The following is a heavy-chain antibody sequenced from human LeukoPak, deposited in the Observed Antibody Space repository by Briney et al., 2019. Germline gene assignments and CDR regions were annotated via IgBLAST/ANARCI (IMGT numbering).Heavy chain of an antibody. D-gene: IGHD3-22*01. J-gene: IGHJ4*02. Sequence: GGSLRLSCAASGFTFSSYAMSWVRQAPGKGLEWVSAISGSGGSTYYADSVKGRFTTSRDNSKNTLYLQMNSLRAEDTAFYYCAKSHYYDSSGYYLPFDYWGQGTLVTVSS. CDR1: GFTFSSYA. CDR2: ISGSGGST. V-gene: IGHV3-23*01. CDR3: AKSHYYDSSGYYLPFDY.